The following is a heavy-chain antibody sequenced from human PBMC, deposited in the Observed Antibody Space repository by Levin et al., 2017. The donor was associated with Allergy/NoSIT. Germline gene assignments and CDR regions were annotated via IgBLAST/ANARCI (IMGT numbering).Heavy chain of an antibody. D-gene: IGHD3-3*01. CDR2: ISTYNGNT. J-gene: IGHJ4*02. V-gene: IGHV1-18*01. CDR1: GYTFTSYG. Sequence: ASVKVSCKASGYTFTSYGISWVRQAPGQGLEWMGWISTYNGNTNYAQKLQDRVTMTTDTSTSTAYMELRSLRSDDTAVYYCARALRRFGVVIITPYDYWGQGTLVTVSS. CDR3: ARALRRFGVVIITPYDY.